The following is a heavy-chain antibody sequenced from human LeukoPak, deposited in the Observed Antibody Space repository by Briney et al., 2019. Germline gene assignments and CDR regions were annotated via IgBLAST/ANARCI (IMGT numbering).Heavy chain of an antibody. CDR2: INHSGST. D-gene: IGHD3-3*01. V-gene: IGHV4-34*01. CDR1: GGSFSGYY. CDR3: ASTDYDFWSGYQA. Sequence: PSETLSLTCAVYGGSFSGYYWSWIRQPPGKGLEWIGEINHSGSTNYNPSLKSRVTISVDTSKNQFSLKLSSVTAADTAVYYCASTDYDFWSGYQAWGQGTLVTVSS. J-gene: IGHJ5*02.